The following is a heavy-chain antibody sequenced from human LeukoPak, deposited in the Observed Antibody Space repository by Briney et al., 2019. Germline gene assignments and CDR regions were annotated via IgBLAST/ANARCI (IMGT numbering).Heavy chain of an antibody. CDR1: GSTFTGYY. CDR3: ASGYSGYALDAFDI. Sequence: GASVKVSCKASGSTFTGYYMHWVRQAPGQGLEWMGRINPNSGGTNYAQKFQGRVTTTRDTSISTAYMELSRLRSDDTAVYYCASGYSGYALDAFDIWGQGTMVTVSS. J-gene: IGHJ3*02. D-gene: IGHD5-12*01. V-gene: IGHV1-2*06. CDR2: INPNSGGT.